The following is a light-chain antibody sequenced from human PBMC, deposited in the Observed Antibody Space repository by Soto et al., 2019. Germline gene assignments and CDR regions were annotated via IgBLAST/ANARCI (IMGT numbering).Light chain of an antibody. J-gene: IGKJ4*01. Sequence: EILTTQSPATLSVSPGESVTLSCRASQSVSTRLAWYQHKPGQSPRLLISGATTGATGIPPRFSASGSGTDFTLTVNSLQSEDIAVYYCQQYHNWPVTFGVGTKVDIK. V-gene: IGKV3-15*01. CDR1: QSVSTR. CDR2: GAT. CDR3: QQYHNWPVT.